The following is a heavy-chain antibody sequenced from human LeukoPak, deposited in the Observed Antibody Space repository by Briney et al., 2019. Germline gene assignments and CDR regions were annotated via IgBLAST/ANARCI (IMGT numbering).Heavy chain of an antibody. CDR2: INHSGST. D-gene: IGHD3-22*01. CDR1: GGSFSGYY. CDR3: ARDVDSSGYYPLDAFDI. V-gene: IGHV4-34*01. J-gene: IGHJ3*02. Sequence: PETLSLTCAVYGGSFSGYYWSWIRQPPGKGLEWIGEINHSGSTNYNPSLKSRVTISVDTSKNQFSLKLSSVTAADTAVYYCARDVDSSGYYPLDAFDIWGQGTMVTVSS.